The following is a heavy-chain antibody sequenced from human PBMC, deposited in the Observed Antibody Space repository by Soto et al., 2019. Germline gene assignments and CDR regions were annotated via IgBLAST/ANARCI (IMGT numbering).Heavy chain of an antibody. CDR3: ARGSYSPVDLGY. J-gene: IGHJ4*02. Sequence: QVQLVQSGAEVKKPGSSVKGSCKASGGTFSSYAISWVRQAPGQGLEWMGGIIPIVGTANYAQKFQGRVTMTADESTSTAYMELSSLRSEDTAVYYCARGSYSPVDLGYWGQGTLVTVSS. CDR2: IIPIVGTA. D-gene: IGHD1-26*01. V-gene: IGHV1-69*01. CDR1: GGTFSSYA.